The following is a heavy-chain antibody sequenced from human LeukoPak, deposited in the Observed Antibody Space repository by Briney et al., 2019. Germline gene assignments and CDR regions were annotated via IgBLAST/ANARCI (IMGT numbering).Heavy chain of an antibody. CDR3: AKDSGSYKDY. J-gene: IGHJ4*02. CDR2: IRYDGSNK. CDR1: GFTFSSYG. Sequence: GGSLRLSCAASGFTFSSYGMHWVRQAPGKGLKWVAFIRYDGSNKYYADSVKGRFTISRDNSKNTLYLQMNSLRAEDTAVYYCAKDSGSYKDYWGQGTLVTVSS. D-gene: IGHD1-26*01. V-gene: IGHV3-30*02.